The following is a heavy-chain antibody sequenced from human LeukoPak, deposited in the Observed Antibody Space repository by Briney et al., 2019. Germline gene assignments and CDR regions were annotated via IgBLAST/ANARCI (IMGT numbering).Heavy chain of an antibody. J-gene: IGHJ5*02. Sequence: ASVKVSCKASGYTFTSYDINWVRQATGQGLEWMGWMNPNSGNTGYPQKFQGRVIMTRNTSISTAYMELSSLRSEDTAVYYCARADSSGYNWFDPWGQGTLVTVS. D-gene: IGHD3-22*01. CDR2: MNPNSGNT. V-gene: IGHV1-8*01. CDR1: GYTFTSYD. CDR3: ARADSSGYNWFDP.